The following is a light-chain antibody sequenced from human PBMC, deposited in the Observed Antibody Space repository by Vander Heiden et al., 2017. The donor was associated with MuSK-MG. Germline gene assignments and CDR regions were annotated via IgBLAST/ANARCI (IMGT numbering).Light chain of an antibody. Sequence: DIQMTQSPSSLSASVGDRVTITCRASQGISNSLAWYQQKPGKAPKLLLYAASRLESGVPSRFSGSGSGTEYTLTISSLQPEDFATYYCQQYYRTPPYTFGQGTKLXIK. CDR2: AAS. CDR1: QGISNS. CDR3: QQYYRTPPYT. V-gene: IGKV1-NL1*01. J-gene: IGKJ2*01.